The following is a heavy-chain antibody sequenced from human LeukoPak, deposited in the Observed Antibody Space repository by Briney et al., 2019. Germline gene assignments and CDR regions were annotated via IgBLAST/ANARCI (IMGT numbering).Heavy chain of an antibody. CDR3: AKDLEWLRGLVDY. CDR1: GFTFSTYG. V-gene: IGHV3-30*18. Sequence: PGGSLRLSCAASGFTFSTYGMHWVRQAAGKGLEWVAVISYDGSNKFYADSVKGRFTISRDNSKNTLYLQMNSLRVEDTAVYYCAKDLEWLRGLVDYWGQGTLVTVSS. J-gene: IGHJ4*02. D-gene: IGHD5-12*01. CDR2: ISYDGSNK.